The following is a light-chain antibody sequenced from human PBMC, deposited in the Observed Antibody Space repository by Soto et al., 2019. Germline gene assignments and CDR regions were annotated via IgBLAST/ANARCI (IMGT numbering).Light chain of an antibody. V-gene: IGLV1-47*02. Sequence: QSALTQPPSASGTAGQVVTISCSGGDSNIGSNSVYWYQHLPRMAPKLLIYYNNQRPSGVPDRFSGSRSGTSASLAIVGLRSEDEAVYYCAARDASLSACVFGNGTKVTVL. CDR3: AARDASLSACV. CDR1: DSNIGSNS. CDR2: YNN. J-gene: IGLJ1*01.